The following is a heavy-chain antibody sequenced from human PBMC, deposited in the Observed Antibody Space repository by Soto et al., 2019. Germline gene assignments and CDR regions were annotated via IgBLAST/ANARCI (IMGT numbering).Heavy chain of an antibody. V-gene: IGHV1-18*04. CDR1: GYTFARYG. D-gene: IGHD2-2*01. J-gene: IGHJ4*02. Sequence: QVQLVQSGAEVKEPGASVKVSCRASGYTFARYGFSWVRQAPGQGLEWMAWTSADNGDTNYAQKFQGRVTLTTDTSTGTAYIELRSLRSDDTAVSYCARDERVTCTSVSGYYFDYWGQGTLVTVAS. CDR3: ARDERVTCTSVSGYYFDY. CDR2: TSADNGDT.